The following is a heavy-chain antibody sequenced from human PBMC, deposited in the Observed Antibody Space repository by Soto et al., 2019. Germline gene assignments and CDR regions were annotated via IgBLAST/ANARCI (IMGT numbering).Heavy chain of an antibody. V-gene: IGHV4-31*03. Sequence: PSETLSLTCTVSGGSISSSSYYWGWIRQPPGKGLEWIGYIYYSGSTYYNPSLKSRVTISVDTSKNQFSLKLSSVTAADTAVYYCARGDSSGWYGRFDPWGQGTLVTVSS. D-gene: IGHD6-19*01. CDR3: ARGDSSGWYGRFDP. CDR2: IYYSGST. CDR1: GGSISSSSYY. J-gene: IGHJ5*02.